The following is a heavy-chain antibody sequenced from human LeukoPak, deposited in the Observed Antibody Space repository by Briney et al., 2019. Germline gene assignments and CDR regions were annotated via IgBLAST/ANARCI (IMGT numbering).Heavy chain of an antibody. CDR2: IYHSGST. J-gene: IGHJ3*02. CDR1: GGSISSGGYY. CDR3: ARRLTYYYDSSGYWSLDAFDI. Sequence: SETLSLTCTVSGGSISSGGYYWSWIRQPPGKGLEWIGYIYHSGSTYYNPSLKSRVTISVDRSKNQFSLKLSSVTAADTAVYYCARRLTYYYDSSGYWSLDAFDIWGQGTMVTVSS. D-gene: IGHD3-22*01. V-gene: IGHV4-30-2*01.